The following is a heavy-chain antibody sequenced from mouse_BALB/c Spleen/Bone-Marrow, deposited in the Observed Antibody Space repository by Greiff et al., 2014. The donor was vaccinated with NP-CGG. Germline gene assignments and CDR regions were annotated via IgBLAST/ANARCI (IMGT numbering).Heavy chain of an antibody. CDR3: ARDDYYAMDY. V-gene: IGHV7-3*02. J-gene: IGHJ4*01. CDR2: IRNKANGYTT. Sequence: EVKLMESGGGLEQPGGSLRLSCAPSGFTFTDYYMSWVRQPPGKALEWLGFIRNKANGYTTEYSASVKGRFTTSRDNSQSILYLQMNTLRAEDSATYYCARDDYYAMDYWGQGTSVTVSS. CDR1: GFTFTDYY.